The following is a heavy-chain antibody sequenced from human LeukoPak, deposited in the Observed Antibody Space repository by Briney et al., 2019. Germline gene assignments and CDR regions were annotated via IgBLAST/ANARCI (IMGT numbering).Heavy chain of an antibody. V-gene: IGHV1-18*01. Sequence: ASVKVSCKASGYTFTSYGISWVRQAPGQGLEWMGWISAYNGNTNFAQRLQGRVTMTTDTSTSTAYMDLRSLRSDDTAVYYCARDQAATNTQVRFCLDWGQGTLVTVSS. D-gene: IGHD3-9*01. CDR1: GYTFTSYG. CDR3: ARDQAATNTQVRFCLD. CDR2: ISAYNGNT. J-gene: IGHJ4*02.